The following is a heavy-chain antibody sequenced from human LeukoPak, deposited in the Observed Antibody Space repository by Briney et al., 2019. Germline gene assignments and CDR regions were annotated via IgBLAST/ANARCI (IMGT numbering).Heavy chain of an antibody. V-gene: IGHV4-61*08. D-gene: IGHD5-18*01. Sequence: SQTLSLTCGVSGASVSSIGYSWSWIRQPPGKGLEWIGYIYYSGSTNYNPSLKSRVTISVDTSKNQFSLKLSSVTAADTAVYYCARLSGYSYGYGYFDYWGQGTLVTVSS. J-gene: IGHJ4*02. CDR2: IYYSGST. CDR1: GASVSSIGYS. CDR3: ARLSGYSYGYGYFDY.